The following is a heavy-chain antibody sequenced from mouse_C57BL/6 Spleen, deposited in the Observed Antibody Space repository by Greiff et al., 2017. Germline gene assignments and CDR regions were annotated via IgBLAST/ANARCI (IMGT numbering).Heavy chain of an antibody. D-gene: IGHD4-1*02. Sequence: VQLQQSGPGLVQPSQSLSITCTVSGFSLTSYGVHWVRQSPGKGLEWLGVIWRGGSTDYNAAFMSRLSITKDNSKSQVFFKMNSLQADDTAIYYCAKTTQLGEGVYFDYWGQGTTLTVSS. V-gene: IGHV2-5*01. CDR2: IWRGGST. J-gene: IGHJ2*01. CDR1: GFSLTSYG. CDR3: AKTTQLGEGVYFDY.